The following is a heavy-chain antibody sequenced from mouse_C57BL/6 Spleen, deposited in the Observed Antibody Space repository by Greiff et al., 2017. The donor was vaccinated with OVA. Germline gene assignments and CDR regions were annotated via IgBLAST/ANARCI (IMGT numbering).Heavy chain of an antibody. V-gene: IGHV1-50*01. CDR3: ARGSGYGAMDY. CDR1: GYTFTSYW. D-gene: IGHD3-2*02. J-gene: IGHJ4*01. Sequence: QVQLQQPGAELVKPGASVKLSCKASGYTFTSYWMQWVKQRPGQGLEWIGEIDPSDSYTNYNQKFKGKATLTVDTSSSTAYMQLSSLTSEDSAVYYCARGSGYGAMDYWGQGTSVTVSS. CDR2: IDPSDSYT.